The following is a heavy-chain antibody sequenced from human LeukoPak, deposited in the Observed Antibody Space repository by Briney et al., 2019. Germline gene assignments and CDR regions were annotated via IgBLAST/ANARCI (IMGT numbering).Heavy chain of an antibody. CDR2: ISSSSSYI. V-gene: IGHV3-21*01. D-gene: IGHD6-13*01. Sequence: GGSLRLSCAASGFPFSSYSMNWVRQAPGKGLEWVSSISSSSSYIYYADSVKGRFTISRDNAKNSLYLQMNSLRAEDTAVYYCARVAAAAVHDWGQGTLVTVSS. J-gene: IGHJ4*02. CDR1: GFPFSSYS. CDR3: ARVAAAAVHD.